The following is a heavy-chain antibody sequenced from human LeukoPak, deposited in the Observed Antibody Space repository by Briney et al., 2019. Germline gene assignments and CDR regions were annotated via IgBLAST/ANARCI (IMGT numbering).Heavy chain of an antibody. CDR3: AKGRYSGYDSKDS. CDR1: GFTVSNHA. D-gene: IGHD5-12*01. V-gene: IGHV3-23*01. CDR2: ISGNGYST. Sequence: GGSLRLSCAASGFTVSNHAMNWVRQAPGKGLEWVSGISGNGYSTYYADSVKGRFTISRGNSRNTLSLQMNSLRAEDTAVYFCAKGRYSGYDSKDSWGQGTLVTVSS. J-gene: IGHJ4*02.